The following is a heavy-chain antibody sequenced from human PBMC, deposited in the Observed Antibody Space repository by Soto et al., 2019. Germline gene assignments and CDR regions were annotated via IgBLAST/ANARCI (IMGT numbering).Heavy chain of an antibody. Sequence: SETLSLTCAVYGGSFSGYYWSWIRQPPGKGLEWIGEINHSGSTNYNPSLKSRVTISVDTSKNQFSLKLSSVTAADTAVYYCARVPYRRALFSGNFAYWGQGTLVTVSS. CDR3: ARVPYRRALFSGNFAY. CDR2: INHSGST. D-gene: IGHD6-25*01. CDR1: GGSFSGYY. V-gene: IGHV4-34*01. J-gene: IGHJ4*02.